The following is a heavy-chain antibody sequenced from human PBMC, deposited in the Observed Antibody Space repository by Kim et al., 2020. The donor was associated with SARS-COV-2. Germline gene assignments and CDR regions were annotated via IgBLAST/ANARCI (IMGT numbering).Heavy chain of an antibody. CDR3: ARHIPTGILGFDY. V-gene: IGHV4-39*01. J-gene: IGHJ4*02. Sequence: YNPSLKSRVTISVDTSKNQFSLKLSSVTAADTAVYYCARHIPTGILGFDYWGQGTLVTVSS. D-gene: IGHD3-3*01.